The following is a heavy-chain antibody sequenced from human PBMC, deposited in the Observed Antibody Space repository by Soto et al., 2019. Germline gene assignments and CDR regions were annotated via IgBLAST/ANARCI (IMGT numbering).Heavy chain of an antibody. CDR2: ISGNGNTI. D-gene: IGHD2-15*01. Sequence: PGGSLSLSCAASGFTFSDYYMGWIRQAPGKGLDWLSYISGNGNTIYYADSVKGRFTVSRDNAKNLLYLQMNSLRAEDTAVYYCAASAVVAAHYWGQGALVTVSS. V-gene: IGHV3-11*01. J-gene: IGHJ4*02. CDR1: GFTFSDYY. CDR3: AASAVVAAHY.